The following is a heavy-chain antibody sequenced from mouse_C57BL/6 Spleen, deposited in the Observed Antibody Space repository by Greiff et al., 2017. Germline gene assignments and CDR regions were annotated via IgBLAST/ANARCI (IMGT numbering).Heavy chain of an antibody. V-gene: IGHV2-9*01. CDR1: GFSFTSYG. D-gene: IGHD1-1*01. CDR3: AKHSYYYGSSYEGYFDV. J-gene: IGHJ1*03. Sequence: VQLQESGPGLVAPSQRLSITCTVSGFSFTSYGVDWVRQPPGKGLEWLGVIWGGGSTNYNSALMSRLSISKDNSKSQVFLKMNSLQTDDTAMYYCAKHSYYYGSSYEGYFDVWGTGTTVTVSS. CDR2: IWGGGST.